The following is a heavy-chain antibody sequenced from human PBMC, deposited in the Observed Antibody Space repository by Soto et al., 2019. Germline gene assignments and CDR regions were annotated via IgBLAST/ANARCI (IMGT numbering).Heavy chain of an antibody. CDR1: GGCISSSSYY. CDR3: ARRYCSSTSCYFLDY. D-gene: IGHD2-2*01. CDR2: IYYSGSS. Sequence: SETLSLTCTVSGGCISSSSYYWGWIRQPPGKGLEWIGSIYYSGSSYYKTSLKSRVTISVDTSNNQFALKLSSVTASDTAVYYCARRYCSSTSCYFLDYWGQGTLVTVSS. V-gene: IGHV4-39*01. J-gene: IGHJ4*02.